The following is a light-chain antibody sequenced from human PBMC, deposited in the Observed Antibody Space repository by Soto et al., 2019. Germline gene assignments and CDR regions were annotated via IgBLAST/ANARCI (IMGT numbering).Light chain of an antibody. Sequence: EIVLTQSPATLSLSPEERATLSCRAGQSFSSYLAWYQQKPGQAPRLLIYDASSRATGIPARFSGSGSGTDFTLTISSLEPEDFAVYYCQQRSNWRSTFGQGTRLEIK. CDR3: QQRSNWRST. CDR1: QSFSSY. CDR2: DAS. J-gene: IGKJ5*01. V-gene: IGKV3-11*01.